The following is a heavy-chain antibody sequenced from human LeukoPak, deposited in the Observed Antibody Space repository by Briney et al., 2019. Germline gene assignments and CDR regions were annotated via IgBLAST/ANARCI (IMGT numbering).Heavy chain of an antibody. V-gene: IGHV3-43D*03. J-gene: IGHJ6*03. CDR3: AKEGPARGSLYYYYYMDV. CDR1: GFTFDDYA. D-gene: IGHD6-6*01. Sequence: PGGSLRLSCAASGFTFDDYAMHWVRQAPGKGLEWVSLISWDGGSTYYADSVKGRFTISRDNSKNSLYLQMNSLRAEDTALYYCAKEGPARGSLYYYYYMDVWGKGTTVTVSS. CDR2: ISWDGGST.